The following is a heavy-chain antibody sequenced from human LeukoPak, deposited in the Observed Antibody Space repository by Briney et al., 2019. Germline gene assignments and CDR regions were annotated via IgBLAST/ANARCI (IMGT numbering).Heavy chain of an antibody. J-gene: IGHJ4*02. D-gene: IGHD2-15*01. CDR2: ISYDGSNK. Sequence: GGSLRLSCAASGFTFSSYAMHWVRQAPGMGLEWVAVISYDGSNKYYADSVKGRFTISRDNSKNTLYLQMNSLRAEDTAVYYCARDLNVDGGSTLAYWGQGTLVTVSS. CDR3: ARDLNVDGGSTLAY. V-gene: IGHV3-30-3*01. CDR1: GFTFSSYA.